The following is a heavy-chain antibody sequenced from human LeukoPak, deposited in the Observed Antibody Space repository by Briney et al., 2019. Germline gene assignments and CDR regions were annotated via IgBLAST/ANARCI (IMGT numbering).Heavy chain of an antibody. Sequence: GGSLRPSCAASGFTFSSVAMHWVRQAPDKGLEWVAVISYDGSNKYYADSVKGRFTISRDNSKNTLYLQMNSLRGEDTAVYYCARGRGSWSVDYWGQGTLVTVSS. V-gene: IGHV3-30-3*01. CDR3: ARGRGSWSVDY. CDR2: ISYDGSNK. D-gene: IGHD6-13*01. J-gene: IGHJ4*02. CDR1: GFTFSSVA.